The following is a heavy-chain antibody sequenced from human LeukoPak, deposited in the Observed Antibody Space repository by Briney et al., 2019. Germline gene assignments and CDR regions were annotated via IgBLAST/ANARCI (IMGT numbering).Heavy chain of an antibody. CDR1: GYTFTGYC. CDR3: ARDQWNQAFYYDSSGYYPDY. CDR2: INPNSGGT. Sequence: ASVKVSCKASGYTFTGYCMHWVRQAPGQGLEWMGWINPNSGGTNSAQKFQGRVTMTRDTSISTAYMELSRLRSDDTAMYYCARDQWNQAFYYDSSGYYPDYWGQGTLVTVSS. V-gene: IGHV1-2*02. D-gene: IGHD3-22*01. J-gene: IGHJ4*02.